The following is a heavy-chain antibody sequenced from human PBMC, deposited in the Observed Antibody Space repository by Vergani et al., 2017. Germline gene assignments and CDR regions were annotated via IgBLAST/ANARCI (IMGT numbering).Heavy chain of an antibody. CDR2: ISYDGSNK. D-gene: IGHD4-23*01. CDR3: AGTTVVAVDFDY. Sequence: QVQLVESGGGVVQPGRSLRLSCAASGFTFSSYAMHWVRQAPGKGLEWVAVISYDGSNKYYADSVKGRFTISRDNSKNTLYLQMNSLRAEDTAVYYCAGTTVVAVDFDYWGQGTLVTVSS. CDR1: GFTFSSYA. V-gene: IGHV3-30*04. J-gene: IGHJ4*02.